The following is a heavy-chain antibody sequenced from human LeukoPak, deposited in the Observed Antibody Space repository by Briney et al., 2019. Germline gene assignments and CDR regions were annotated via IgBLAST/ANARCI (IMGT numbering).Heavy chain of an antibody. D-gene: IGHD5-24*01. CDR2: IYTSGST. CDR3: ARDRGRNDAFDI. Sequence: SETLSLTCTVSGGSISSYDWSWIRQPAGKGLEWIGRIYTSGSTNYNPSLKSRVTISVDTPKIQFSLKLSSVAAAGTAVYYCARDRGRNDAFDIWGQGTMVTVSS. J-gene: IGHJ3*02. V-gene: IGHV4-4*07. CDR1: GGSISSYD.